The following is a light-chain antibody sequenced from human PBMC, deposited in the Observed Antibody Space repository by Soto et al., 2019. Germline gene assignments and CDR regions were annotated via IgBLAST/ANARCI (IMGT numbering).Light chain of an antibody. CDR3: QQYLSYPYT. CDR1: QGISSF. CDR2: AAA. V-gene: IGKV1-8*01. J-gene: IGKJ2*01. Sequence: AIRMTQSPSSISASTRDRVTITCRASQGISSFLAWYQQKPGKAPKLLIYAAATLQRGAPSRFSARGSGTDFTLTISRLQSEDFATYFCQQYLSYPYTFGQGTKLEI.